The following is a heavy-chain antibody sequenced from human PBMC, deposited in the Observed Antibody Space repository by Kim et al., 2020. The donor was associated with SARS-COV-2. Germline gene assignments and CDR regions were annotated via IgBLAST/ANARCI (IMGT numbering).Heavy chain of an antibody. Sequence: TPALTSRATITVDTSQNQFSLTLSSVTAADTAVYYCARDILTGYYYFDYWGQGTLVTVSS. J-gene: IGHJ4*02. D-gene: IGHD3-9*01. CDR3: ARDILTGYYYFDY. V-gene: IGHV4-34*04.